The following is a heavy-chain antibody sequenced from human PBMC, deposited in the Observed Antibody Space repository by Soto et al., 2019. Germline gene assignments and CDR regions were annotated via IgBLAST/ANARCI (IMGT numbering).Heavy chain of an antibody. CDR2: TYYSGTT. Sequence: QVQLQESGPGLVKPSQTLSLTCTVSGGSISSGGYYWYWIRQHSGKGLEWIGFTYYSGTTYYNPSLQXXVXISVDTSKNQFSLKLRSVTAADTAVYYCASRDVDTTMVGRDYWGQGTLVTVSS. CDR1: GGSISSGGYY. D-gene: IGHD5-18*01. CDR3: ASRDVDTTMVGRDY. V-gene: IGHV4-31*03. J-gene: IGHJ4*02.